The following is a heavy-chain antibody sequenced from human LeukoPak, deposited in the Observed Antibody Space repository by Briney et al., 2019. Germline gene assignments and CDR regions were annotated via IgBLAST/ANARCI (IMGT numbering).Heavy chain of an antibody. Sequence: PSETLSLTCAVYGGSFSNYYWSWIRQPPGKGLEWIGEINHSGSTNYNPSLKSRVTISVDTSKNQYSLKLSSVTAADTAVYYCARDLSGYDVFDYWGQGTLVTVSS. J-gene: IGHJ4*02. V-gene: IGHV4-34*01. CDR2: INHSGST. CDR3: ARDLSGYDVFDY. CDR1: GGSFSNYY. D-gene: IGHD5-12*01.